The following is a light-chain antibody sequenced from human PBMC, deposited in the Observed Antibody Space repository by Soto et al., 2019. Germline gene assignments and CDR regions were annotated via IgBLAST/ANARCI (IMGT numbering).Light chain of an antibody. CDR1: QSLLHSNGYNY. CDR3: MQAQENPPT. CDR2: LGS. J-gene: IGKJ3*01. V-gene: IGKV2-28*01. Sequence: EIVLTQSPLSLPVTPGEPASISCRSSQSLLHSNGYNYLDWYVLKAGQSPQLLIYLGSYRASGVPDRFSGSGSGTEFTLKISRVEAEDVGVYYCMQAQENPPTFGPGTMVDIK.